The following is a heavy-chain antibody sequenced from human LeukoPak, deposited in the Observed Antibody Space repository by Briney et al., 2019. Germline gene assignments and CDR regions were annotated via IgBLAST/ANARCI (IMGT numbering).Heavy chain of an antibody. Sequence: PGGSLRLSCAASGFTFSSYSMNWVRQAPGKGLEGVSYISSSSSTIYYADSVKGRFTISRDNAKNSLYLQMNSLRAEDTAVYYCARASVTTDYYYYYMDVWGKGTTVTVSS. CDR2: ISSSSSTI. CDR3: ARASVTTDYYYYYMDV. CDR1: GFTFSSYS. J-gene: IGHJ6*03. V-gene: IGHV3-48*01. D-gene: IGHD4-17*01.